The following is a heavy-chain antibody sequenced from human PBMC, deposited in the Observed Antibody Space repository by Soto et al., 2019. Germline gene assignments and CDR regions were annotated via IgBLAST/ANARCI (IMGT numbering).Heavy chain of an antibody. J-gene: IGHJ5*02. V-gene: IGHV4-4*02. D-gene: IGHD6-13*01. CDR3: ARDREIGAAGS. Sequence: ETLSLTCAVSGGSITSTNLWSWVRQPPGKGLEWIGEIYHSGTTNYNPSLKSRVTISVDKSKNQFSLKLTSVTAADMAVYYCARDREIGAAGSWGQGTLVT. CDR1: GGSITSTNL. CDR2: IYHSGTT.